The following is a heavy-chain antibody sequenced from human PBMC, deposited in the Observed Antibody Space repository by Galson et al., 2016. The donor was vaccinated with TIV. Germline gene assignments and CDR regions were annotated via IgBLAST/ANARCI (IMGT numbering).Heavy chain of an antibody. CDR3: ARDRLWSGDNEPFDL. CDR1: GFTFEDHA. CDR2: ISWNSGKL. V-gene: IGHV3-9*01. D-gene: IGHD3-10*01. Sequence: SLRLSCAASGFTFEDHAMHWVRQIPGRGLEWVSHISWNSGKLGYAASVNGRFTISRDNAKNSVYLQMNRLRLEDTALYHCARDRLWSGDNEPFDLWGQGTVVTVS. J-gene: IGHJ3*01.